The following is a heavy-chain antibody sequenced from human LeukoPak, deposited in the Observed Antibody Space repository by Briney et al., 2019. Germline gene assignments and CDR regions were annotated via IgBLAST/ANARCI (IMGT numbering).Heavy chain of an antibody. V-gene: IGHV4-59*01. CDR3: ARSSGSRYYIDY. CDR2: VYYTGST. J-gene: IGHJ4*02. CDR1: GGSISNYY. D-gene: IGHD1-26*01. Sequence: KPSEGLSLTCPVSGGSISNYYYWTWIRQPPGKGLEWIGYVYYTGSTNFNPSLKSRVTMSLDTSRNQFSLKLTSLTAADTAVYYCARSSGSRYYIDYWGQGTLVTDST.